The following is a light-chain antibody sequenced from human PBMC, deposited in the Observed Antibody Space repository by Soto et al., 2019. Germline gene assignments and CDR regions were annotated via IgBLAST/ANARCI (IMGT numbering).Light chain of an antibody. V-gene: IGKV1-12*01. CDR2: ATS. CDR3: QQARSFPYT. CDR1: QGLNNW. J-gene: IGKJ4*01. Sequence: DIQMTQSPSSVSASVGDRITITCRASQGLNNWLAWYQQKPGKPPQNLIFATSSLQTGVPSRFIGSGSGTDFTLTITSLQPEDFATYYCQQARSFPYTFGGGTKVEI.